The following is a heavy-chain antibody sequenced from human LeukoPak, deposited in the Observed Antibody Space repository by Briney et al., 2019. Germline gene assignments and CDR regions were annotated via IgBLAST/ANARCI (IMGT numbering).Heavy chain of an antibody. D-gene: IGHD5-12*01. CDR1: GYSFNTYW. Sequence: GESLKISCKGSGYSFNTYWIGWVRQMPGKGLEWMGIIYPDDSDTRYSPSFQGQVTISADKSISTAYLQWSSLKASDTAMYYCARHRGREYSGYDDYWGQGTLVTVSS. CDR2: IYPDDSDT. J-gene: IGHJ4*02. CDR3: ARHRGREYSGYDDY. V-gene: IGHV5-51*01.